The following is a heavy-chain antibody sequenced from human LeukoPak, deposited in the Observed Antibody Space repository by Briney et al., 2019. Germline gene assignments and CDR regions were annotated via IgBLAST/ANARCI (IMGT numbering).Heavy chain of an antibody. CDR3: ARDSRYCSGGSCNGGFDS. Sequence: GGSLRLSCVASGFTFSGFEMNWVRQAPGKGLEWVSFMGTSASSIYYADSVKGRFTISRDNAKNSLYLQMNSLRAEDTAVYYCARDSRYCSGGSCNGGFDSWGQGTLVTVSS. CDR1: GFTFSGFE. J-gene: IGHJ4*02. V-gene: IGHV3-48*03. D-gene: IGHD2-15*01. CDR2: MGTSASSI.